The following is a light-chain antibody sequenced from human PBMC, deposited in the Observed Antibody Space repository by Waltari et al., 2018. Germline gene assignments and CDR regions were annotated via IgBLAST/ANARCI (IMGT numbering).Light chain of an antibody. Sequence: QSALTQPPSASGSPGQSVTISCTGSNSAVGGYTYVSWSKQYPGKAPKLTIYDVNKRPSGVPERFSGSKSGNTASLTVSGLQTDDEADYYCSSYGGSDNLVFGGGTKLTVL. CDR3: SSYGGSDNLV. CDR2: DVN. CDR1: NSAVGGYTY. V-gene: IGLV2-8*01. J-gene: IGLJ2*01.